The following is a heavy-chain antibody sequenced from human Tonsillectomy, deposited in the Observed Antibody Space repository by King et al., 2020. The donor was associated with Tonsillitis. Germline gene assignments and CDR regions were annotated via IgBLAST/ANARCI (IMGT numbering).Heavy chain of an antibody. CDR3: ARDLDIYYGSGSPYYYMDV. D-gene: IGHD3-10*01. CDR1: GGSISSGSYY. J-gene: IGHJ6*03. Sequence: VQLQESGPGLVKPSQTLSLTCTVSGGSISSGSYYWSWIRQPAGKGLEWIGRIYTSGSTNYNPSLKSRVTMSLDTSKNQFSLKLSSVTAADTAVYYCARDLDIYYGSGSPYYYMDVWGKGATVTVSS. V-gene: IGHV4-61*02. CDR2: IYTSGST.